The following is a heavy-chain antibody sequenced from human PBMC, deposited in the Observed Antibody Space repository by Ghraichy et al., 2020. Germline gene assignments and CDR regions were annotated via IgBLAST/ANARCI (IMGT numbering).Heavy chain of an antibody. CDR1: GFTFSDYW. CDR2: IKQDGSEK. J-gene: IGHJ4*02. Sequence: GESLNISCAASGFTFSDYWMNWVRQAPGKGLEWVANIKQDGSEKNYVGSVKGRFTISRDNAKNSLYLQMNSLRAEDTAVYFCARVGYYGSGHSVYWGQGTLVTVSS. D-gene: IGHD3-10*01. V-gene: IGHV3-7*01. CDR3: ARVGYYGSGHSVY.